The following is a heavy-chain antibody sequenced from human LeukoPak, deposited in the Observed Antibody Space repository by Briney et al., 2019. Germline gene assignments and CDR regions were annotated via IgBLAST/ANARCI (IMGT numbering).Heavy chain of an antibody. D-gene: IGHD3-16*02. CDR2: YSTGSI. Sequence: YSTGSISYNPSLKSRLTISVDTSKNQFSLKLSSVTAADTAVYYCARGPNYVWGSYRYFDYWGQGTLVTVSS. CDR3: ARGPNYVWGSYRYFDY. V-gene: IGHV4-30-4*01. J-gene: IGHJ4*02.